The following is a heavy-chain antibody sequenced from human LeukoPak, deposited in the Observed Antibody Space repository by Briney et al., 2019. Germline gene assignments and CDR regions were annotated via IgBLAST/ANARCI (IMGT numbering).Heavy chain of an antibody. V-gene: IGHV3-48*03. CDR3: ARDLWVATIFPGAFDI. CDR1: GFTFSGSE. D-gene: IGHD5-24*01. J-gene: IGHJ3*02. CDR2: IDTRGNTI. Sequence: PGGSLTLSCVASGFTFSGSEMNWVRQAPGKGLEWISYIDTRGNTIFYADSVKGRFTISRDNAKNSLYLQMNSQRAEDTAVYYCARDLWVATIFPGAFDIWGQGTMVTVSS.